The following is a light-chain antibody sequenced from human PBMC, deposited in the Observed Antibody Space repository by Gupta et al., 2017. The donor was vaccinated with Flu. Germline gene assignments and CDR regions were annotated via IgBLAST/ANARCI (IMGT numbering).Light chain of an antibody. CDR2: AAS. CDR1: QDIGNY. V-gene: IGKV1-16*01. J-gene: IGKJ1*01. CDR3: QHENKTPKT. Sequence: PSSLSASVGDRVTITCRASQDIGNYLAWLRQKPGKAPESLIFAASRLQNEVPSRFSGGGAGTEFTLTISSLQPEDLATYYCQHENKTPKTFGQGTKVEIK.